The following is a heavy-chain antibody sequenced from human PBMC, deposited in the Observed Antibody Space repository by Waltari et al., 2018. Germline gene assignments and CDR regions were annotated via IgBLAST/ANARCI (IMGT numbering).Heavy chain of an antibody. J-gene: IGHJ5*02. CDR3: ASQSRRSSGWHGNWFDP. D-gene: IGHD6-19*01. V-gene: IGHV4-39*07. CDR1: GGSISRSSYY. Sequence: QLQLQESGPGLVKPSETLSLTCPVSGGSISRSSYYWGWIRQPPGKGLEWIASIYYNGETYYKSSLKSRVTISVDTSKNQFSLKLSSVTAADTAVYYCASQSRRSSGWHGNWFDPWGQGTLVTVSS. CDR2: IYYNGET.